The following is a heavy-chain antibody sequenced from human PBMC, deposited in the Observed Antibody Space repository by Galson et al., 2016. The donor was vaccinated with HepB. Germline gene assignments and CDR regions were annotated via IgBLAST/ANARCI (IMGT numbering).Heavy chain of an antibody. V-gene: IGHV3-48*03. CDR2: ISSSGFTT. Sequence: SLRLSCAVSGFTFSNYEMNWVRQAPGKGLEWISYISSSGFTTYYADSLKGRFTISRDNARNSVYLQMNSLGAEDTAVYYCARQGTFDYWGQGTLVTVSS. J-gene: IGHJ4*02. CDR3: ARQGTFDY. CDR1: GFTFSNYE. D-gene: IGHD1-1*01.